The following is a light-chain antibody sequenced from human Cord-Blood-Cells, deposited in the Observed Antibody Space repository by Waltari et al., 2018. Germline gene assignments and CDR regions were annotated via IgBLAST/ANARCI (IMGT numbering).Light chain of an antibody. J-gene: IGKJ1*01. CDR3: QQRSNWPPTWT. Sequence: EIVLTQSPATLSLSPGERATLPCRASQSVSSYLAWYQQKPVQAPRLLIYDASNRATGIPARFSGSGSGTDFTLTISSLEPEDFAVYYCQQRSNWPPTWTFGQGTKVEIK. CDR1: QSVSSY. V-gene: IGKV3-11*01. CDR2: DAS.